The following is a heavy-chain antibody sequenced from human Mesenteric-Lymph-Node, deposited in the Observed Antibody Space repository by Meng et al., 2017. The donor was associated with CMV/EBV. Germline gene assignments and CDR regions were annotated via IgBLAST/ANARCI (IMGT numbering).Heavy chain of an antibody. V-gene: IGHV1-2*02. J-gene: IGHJ5*02. CDR2: IKPSSGDT. CDR1: GYTFTGFY. Sequence: ASVKVSCKASGYTFTGFYVHWVRQVPGQGLEWLGWIKPSSGDTNYAQKFQGRVTMTRDTAITTAYMELSSLRSDDTAVYYCARAITMIVSGGNWFDPWGQGTLVTVSS. D-gene: IGHD3-22*01. CDR3: ARAITMIVSGGNWFDP.